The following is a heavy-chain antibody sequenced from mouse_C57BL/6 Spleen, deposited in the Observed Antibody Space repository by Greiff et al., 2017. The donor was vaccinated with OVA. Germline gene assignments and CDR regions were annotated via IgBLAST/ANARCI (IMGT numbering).Heavy chain of an antibody. Sequence: EVKLMESGGGLVKPGGSLKLSCAASGFTFSDYGMHWVRQAPEQGLEWVAYISSGSSTIYYADTVKGRFPISRDNAKNTLFLQMTSLRSEDTAMYYCARESPEYYGSSFNYWYFDVWGTGTTVTVSS. D-gene: IGHD1-1*01. V-gene: IGHV5-17*01. CDR2: ISSGSSTI. CDR1: GFTFSDYG. J-gene: IGHJ1*03. CDR3: ARESPEYYGSSFNYWYFDV.